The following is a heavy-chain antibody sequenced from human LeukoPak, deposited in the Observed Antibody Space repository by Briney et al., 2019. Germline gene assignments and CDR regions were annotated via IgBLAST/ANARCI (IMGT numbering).Heavy chain of an antibody. J-gene: IGHJ4*02. CDR1: GYTFTSYY. Sequence: ASVKVSCKASGYTFTSYYMHWVRQAPGQGLEWMGIINPSGGSTSYAQKFQGSVTMTRDTSTSTVYMELSSLRSEDTAVYYCARDQGPNYYDSSGYLDYWGQGTLVTVSS. D-gene: IGHD3-22*01. V-gene: IGHV1-46*01. CDR2: INPSGGST. CDR3: ARDQGPNYYDSSGYLDY.